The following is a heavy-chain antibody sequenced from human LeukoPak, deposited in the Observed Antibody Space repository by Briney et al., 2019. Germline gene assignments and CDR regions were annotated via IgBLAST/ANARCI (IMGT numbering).Heavy chain of an antibody. CDR2: INHSGST. CDR3: ARPISKWYGSGSSSYDY. CDR1: GGSFSGYY. V-gene: IGHV4-34*01. Sequence: SETLSLTCAAYGGSFSGYYWSWIRQPPGKGLEWIGEINHSGSTNYNPSLKSRVTISVDTSKNQFSLKLSSVTAADTAVYYCARPISKWYGSGSSSYDYWGQGTLVTVSS. D-gene: IGHD3-10*01. J-gene: IGHJ4*02.